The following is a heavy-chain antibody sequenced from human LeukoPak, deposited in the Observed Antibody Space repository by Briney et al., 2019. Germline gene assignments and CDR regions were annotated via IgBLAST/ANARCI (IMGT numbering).Heavy chain of an antibody. CDR1: GFTFSHHG. V-gene: IGHV3-30*02. Sequence: LPGGSLRLSCAASGFTFSHHGMHWVRQAPGKGLEWVAFIRNDGSNNYYADSVKGRFTISRDNSKNRLYLQMNSLRAEDTAVYYCAKDRYQLLSFDYWGQGTLVTVSS. D-gene: IGHD2-2*01. CDR2: IRNDGSNN. J-gene: IGHJ4*02. CDR3: AKDRYQLLSFDY.